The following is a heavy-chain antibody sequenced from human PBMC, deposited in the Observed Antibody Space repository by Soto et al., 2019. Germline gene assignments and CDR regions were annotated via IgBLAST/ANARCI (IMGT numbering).Heavy chain of an antibody. J-gene: IGHJ6*02. D-gene: IGHD3-10*01. CDR2: TNPNSGGT. CDR1: GYTFTGYY. CDR3: AREAMVRGVISYYGMDV. Sequence: ASVKVSCKASGYTFTGYYMHWVRQAPGQGLEWMGWTNPNSGGTNYAQKFQGRVTMTRDTSISTAYMELSRLRSDDTAVYYCAREAMVRGVISYYGMDVWGQGTTVTVSS. V-gene: IGHV1-2*02.